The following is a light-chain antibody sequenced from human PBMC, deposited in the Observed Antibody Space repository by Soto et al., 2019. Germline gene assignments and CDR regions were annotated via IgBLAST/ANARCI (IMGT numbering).Light chain of an antibody. V-gene: IGKV1-5*03. CDR2: KAT. J-gene: IGKJ1*01. CDR3: QHYNSNPWT. Sequence: DIQMTQSPSTLSASVGDRVTFTCRASQNINGWLAWYQQKPGEAPKVLIYKATSLESGVPSRFSGSGSGTEFTLTISSLQPDDFATYYCQHYNSNPWTFGQGTKVEIK. CDR1: QNINGW.